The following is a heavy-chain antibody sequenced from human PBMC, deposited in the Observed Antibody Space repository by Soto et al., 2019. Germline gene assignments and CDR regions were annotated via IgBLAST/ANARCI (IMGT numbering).Heavy chain of an antibody. J-gene: IGHJ4*01. CDR1: GFIFTEYW. Sequence: EVQLVESGGDLIQPGGSLRLSCTTSGFIFTEYWMSWLRQAPGKGLEWVANIKQDGRETNYVDSVKGRFTISRDNARHSLFLQMNNLRVEDTAVYYCASDRWWNVADYWGRGTLVTVS. CDR2: IKQDGRET. D-gene: IGHD2-15*01. V-gene: IGHV3-7*04. CDR3: ASDRWWNVADY.